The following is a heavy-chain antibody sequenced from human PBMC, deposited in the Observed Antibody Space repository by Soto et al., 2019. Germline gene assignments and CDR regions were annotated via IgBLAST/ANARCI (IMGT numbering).Heavy chain of an antibody. Sequence: PTETPSLTCTVSDGPISNDYWTWIRQSPGKGLEWIGYIYYNGDTKYNPSLKSRVTMSVHTSKKQVSLNLTSVTAADTAVYYCARRPPPTTAFDIWGQRTVVTVSS. CDR1: DGPISNDY. V-gene: IGHV4-59*08. CDR3: ARRPPPTTAFDI. D-gene: IGHD5-12*01. CDR2: IYYNGDT. J-gene: IGHJ3*02.